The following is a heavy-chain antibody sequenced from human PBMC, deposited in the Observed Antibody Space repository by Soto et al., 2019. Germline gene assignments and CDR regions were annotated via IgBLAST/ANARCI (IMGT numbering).Heavy chain of an antibody. CDR3: ARGGLAARKGRWFDP. D-gene: IGHD6-6*01. CDR1: GDSISSYY. J-gene: IGHJ5*02. CDR2: IHYSGST. V-gene: IGHV4-59*01. Sequence: KTSETLSLTCTASGDSISSYYWGWIRQPPGKGLEWIGYIHYSGSTNYNPSLKSRVTISVDTPKNQFSLKVNSMTAADTAVYYCARGGLAARKGRWFDPWGQGTLVTVSS.